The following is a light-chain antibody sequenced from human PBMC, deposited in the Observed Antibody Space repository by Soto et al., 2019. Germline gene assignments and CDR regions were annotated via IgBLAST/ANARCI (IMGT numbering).Light chain of an antibody. V-gene: IGLV1-44*01. Sequence: QAVVTQPPSASGTPGQRVTISCSGSSSNIGSNSVNCYQQFPGTAPKLLIYYTERRPSGVPDRFSGSKSGTSATLAISGLQSEDEATYYCAAWDDSLIKVFGGGTKVTVL. CDR3: AAWDDSLIKV. CDR2: YTE. CDR1: SSNIGSNS. J-gene: IGLJ3*02.